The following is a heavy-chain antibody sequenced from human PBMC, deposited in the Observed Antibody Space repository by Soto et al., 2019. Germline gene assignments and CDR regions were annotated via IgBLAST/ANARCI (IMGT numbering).Heavy chain of an antibody. CDR3: ARDFLDRYYYYGMDV. J-gene: IGHJ6*02. D-gene: IGHD3-3*01. Sequence: GGSLRLSCAASGFTFSSYGMHWVRQAPGKGLEWVAVIWYDGSNKYYADSVKGRFTISRDNSKNTLYLQMNSLRAEDTAVYYCARDFLDRYYYYGMDVWGHGTTVTVS. CDR2: IWYDGSNK. CDR1: GFTFSSYG. V-gene: IGHV3-33*01.